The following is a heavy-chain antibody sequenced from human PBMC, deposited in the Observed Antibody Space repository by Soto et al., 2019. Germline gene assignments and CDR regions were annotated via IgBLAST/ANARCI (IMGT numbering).Heavy chain of an antibody. J-gene: IGHJ6*03. V-gene: IGHV4-59*01. CDR2: IYYSGST. D-gene: IGHD4-17*01. CDR3: ARLTTVTTGGYYYYYMDV. CDR1: GGSISSYY. Sequence: QVQLQESGPGLVKPSETLSLTCTVSGGSISSYYWSWIRQPPGKGLEWIGYIYYSGSTNYNPSLKSRVTISVDTSKNQFSLKLSSVTAADTAVYYCARLTTVTTGGYYYYYMDVWGKGTTVTVSS.